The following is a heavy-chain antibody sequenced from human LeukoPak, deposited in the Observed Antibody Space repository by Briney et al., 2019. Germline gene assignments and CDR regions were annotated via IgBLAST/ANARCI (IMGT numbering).Heavy chain of an antibody. V-gene: IGHV3-74*01. J-gene: IGHJ4*02. D-gene: IGHD1-26*01. CDR2: INSDGSWT. CDR3: AKKAQYNGNYPLDY. Sequence: GGSLKLSCAASDNYWMHWVRQAPGKGLVWVSHINSDGSWTSYADSVKGRFTISRDNSKNTLYLQMNSLRAEDTALYFCAKKAQYNGNYPLDYWGQGTLVTVSS. CDR1: DNYW.